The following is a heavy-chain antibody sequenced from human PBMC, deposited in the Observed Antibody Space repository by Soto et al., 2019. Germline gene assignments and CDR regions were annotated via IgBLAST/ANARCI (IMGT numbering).Heavy chain of an antibody. CDR2: MNSFSGGS. J-gene: IGHJ4*02. Sequence: QVQLVQSGAEVKRPGASVKVSCTTSGYKFADYNMNWVRQATGRGLEWLGYMNSFSGGSDFAPKFQDRLTVTKNTSISTAYLELTNLRDDDTAVYYCARGSAFQRTGNSDFWGQGTPVTVSS. CDR1: GYKFADYN. CDR3: ARGSAFQRTGNSDF. D-gene: IGHD6-19*01. V-gene: IGHV1-8*02.